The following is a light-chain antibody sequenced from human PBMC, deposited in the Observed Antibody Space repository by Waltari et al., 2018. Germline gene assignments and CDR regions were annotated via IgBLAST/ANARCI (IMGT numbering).Light chain of an antibody. Sequence: IQMTQSPSSLSASVGDMVTVTCRASQSISTDLTWYQQSPGKAPKLLVYAASSLDSGVLSRFIGSGAGTDVTLTISSLLPQDYATYYCQQSYSSPPVNFGPGTKVEIK. CDR3: QQSYSSPPVN. CDR2: AAS. V-gene: IGKV1-39*01. J-gene: IGKJ3*01. CDR1: QSISTD.